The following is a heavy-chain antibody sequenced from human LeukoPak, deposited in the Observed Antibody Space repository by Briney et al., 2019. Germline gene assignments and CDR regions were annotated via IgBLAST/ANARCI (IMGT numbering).Heavy chain of an antibody. J-gene: IGHJ4*02. CDR1: GGSISSYY. CDR3: ARVFGYGDYVHFDY. Sequence: SETLSLTCTVSGGSISSYYWSWIRQPPGKGLEWIGYIYYSGSTNYNPSLKSRVTISVDTSKNQFSLKLSSVTAADTAVYYCARVFGYGDYVHFDYWGQGTLVTVSS. D-gene: IGHD4-17*01. V-gene: IGHV4-59*01. CDR2: IYYSGST.